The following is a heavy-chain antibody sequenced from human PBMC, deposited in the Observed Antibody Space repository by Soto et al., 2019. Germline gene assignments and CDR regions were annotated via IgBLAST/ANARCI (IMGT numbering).Heavy chain of an antibody. Sequence: SETLSLTCSVSGDFISNTTYYWAWVRQAPGKGLEWVGSIYFSGSGTSHYNPSLKSRVTISVDTSKNQFSLKLTSVTAADTAVYYCARVRQYCSRTNCYQDPWGQGTLVTVSS. CDR2: IYFSGSGTS. D-gene: IGHD2-2*01. CDR1: GDFISNTTYY. V-gene: IGHV4-39*01. J-gene: IGHJ5*02. CDR3: ARVRQYCSRTNCYQDP.